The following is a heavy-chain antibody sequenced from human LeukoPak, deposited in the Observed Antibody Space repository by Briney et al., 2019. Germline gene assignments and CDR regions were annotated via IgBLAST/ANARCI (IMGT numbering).Heavy chain of an antibody. Sequence: SETLSLTCTVSGGSISSGDYYWSWIRQPPGKGLEWIGYIYYSGSTYYNPSLKSRVTISVDTSKNQFSLKLSSVTAADTAVYYCASAEYYYDSSEKFDYWGQGTLVTVSS. CDR2: IYYSGST. CDR3: ASAEYYYDSSEKFDY. D-gene: IGHD3-22*01. CDR1: GGSISSGDYY. J-gene: IGHJ4*02. V-gene: IGHV4-30-4*01.